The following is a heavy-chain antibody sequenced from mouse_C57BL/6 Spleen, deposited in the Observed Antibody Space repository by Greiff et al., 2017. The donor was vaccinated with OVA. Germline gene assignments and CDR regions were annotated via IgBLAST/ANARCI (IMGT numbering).Heavy chain of an antibody. V-gene: IGHV1-19*01. Sequence: VQLQQSGPVLVKPGASVKMSCKASGYTFTDYYMNWVKQSHGKSLEWIGVINPYNGGTSYNQKFKGKATLTVYKSSSTAYMELNSLTSEDSAVYYCARGVLRYGAMDYWGQGTSVTVSS. CDR2: INPYNGGT. CDR1: GYTFTDYY. CDR3: ARGVLRYGAMDY. J-gene: IGHJ4*01. D-gene: IGHD1-1*01.